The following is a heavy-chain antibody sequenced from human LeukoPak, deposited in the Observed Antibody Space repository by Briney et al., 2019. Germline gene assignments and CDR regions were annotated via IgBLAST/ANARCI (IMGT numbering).Heavy chain of an antibody. Sequence: GGSLRLSCTASGFTFSSHAMSWVRQAPGKGLEWVSAISGSGGSTYYADSVKGRFTISRDNSKNTLYLQMNSLRAEDTAVYYCAKGPPGSYYYYGMDVWGQGTTVTVSS. D-gene: IGHD1-26*01. CDR2: ISGSGGST. CDR1: GFTFSSHA. CDR3: AKGPPGSYYYYGMDV. J-gene: IGHJ6*02. V-gene: IGHV3-23*01.